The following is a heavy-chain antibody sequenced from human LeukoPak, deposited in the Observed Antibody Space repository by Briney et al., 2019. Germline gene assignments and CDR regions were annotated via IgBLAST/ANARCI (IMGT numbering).Heavy chain of an antibody. D-gene: IGHD3-10*01. Sequence: GGSLRLSCAASGFTFRSYVMTWVRQAPGKGLEWVSAITGSGGSTYYVDSVKGRFTISRDNSKNTLYLQMNSLRAEDTAVYYCEKRPGQGHYYFDYWGQGTLVTVSS. J-gene: IGHJ4*02. V-gene: IGHV3-23*01. CDR2: ITGSGGST. CDR3: EKRPGQGHYYFDY. CDR1: GFTFRSYV.